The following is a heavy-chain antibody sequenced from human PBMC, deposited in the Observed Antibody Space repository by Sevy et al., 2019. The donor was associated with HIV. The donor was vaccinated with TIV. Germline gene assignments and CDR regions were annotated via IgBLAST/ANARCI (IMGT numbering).Heavy chain of an antibody. J-gene: IGHJ4*02. CDR2: LSFGCGKI. D-gene: IGHD2-15*01. CDR3: AREGCSEPHDD. Sequence: GGSLRLSCATSGFPFNIYSMSWVRQAPGKGLEWVSTLSFGCGKINYADSVKGRFTISRDNSENTLYLEMNSLRADDTALYFCAREGCSEPHDDWGRGTLVTVSS. CDR1: GFPFNIYS. V-gene: IGHV3-23*01.